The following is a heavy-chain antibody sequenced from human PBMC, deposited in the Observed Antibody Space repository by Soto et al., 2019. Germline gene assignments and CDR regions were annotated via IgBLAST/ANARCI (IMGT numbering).Heavy chain of an antibody. CDR2: IIPIFGTA. J-gene: IGHJ6*02. CDR1: GCTFSSYA. V-gene: IGHV1-69*01. Sequence: QVQLVQSGAEVKKPGSSVKVSCKASGCTFSSYAISWVRQAPGQGLEWMGGIIPIFGTANYAQKFQGRVTITADESTSTAYMELSSLRSEDTAVYYCARAVLGYCSSTSPCYYGMDVWGQGTTVTVSS. D-gene: IGHD2-2*01. CDR3: ARAVLGYCSSTSPCYYGMDV.